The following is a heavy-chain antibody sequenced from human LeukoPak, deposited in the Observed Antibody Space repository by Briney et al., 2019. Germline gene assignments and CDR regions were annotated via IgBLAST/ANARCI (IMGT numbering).Heavy chain of an antibody. J-gene: IGHJ4*02. CDR1: GFTSSSYA. CDR3: ARGGGTTVPTYDY. Sequence: PGRSLRLSCAASGFTSSSYAMHWVRQAPGKGLEWVAVISYDGSNKYYADSVKGRFTISRDNSKNTLYLQMNSLRAEDTAVYYCARGGGTTVPTYDYWGQGTLVTVSS. CDR2: ISYDGSNK. D-gene: IGHD4-17*01. V-gene: IGHV3-30-3*01.